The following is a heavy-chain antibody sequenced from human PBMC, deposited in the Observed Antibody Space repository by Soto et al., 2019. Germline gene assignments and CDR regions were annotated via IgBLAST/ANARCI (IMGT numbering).Heavy chain of an antibody. D-gene: IGHD3-22*01. J-gene: IGHJ4*02. V-gene: IGHV3-13*01. CDR3: ARGAYYYDSSGLGY. Sequence: QPGGSLRLSCAASGFTFSSYDMHWVRQATGKGLEWVSAIGTAGDTYYPGSVKGRFTISRENAKNSLYLQMNSLRAGDTAVYYCARGAYYYDSSGLGYWGQGTLVTVSS. CDR1: GFTFSSYD. CDR2: IGTAGDT.